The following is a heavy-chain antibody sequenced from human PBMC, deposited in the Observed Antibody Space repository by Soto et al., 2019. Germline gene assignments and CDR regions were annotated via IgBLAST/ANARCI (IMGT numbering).Heavy chain of an antibody. Sequence: PGGSLRLSCAASGFTFSNAWMSWVRQAPGKGLEWVGRIKSKTDGGTTDYAAPVKGRFTISRDDSKNTLYLQMNSLKTEDTAVYYCTTEVRQPLNYYYYMDVWGKGTTVTVSS. D-gene: IGHD6-13*01. CDR2: IKSKTDGGTT. J-gene: IGHJ6*03. V-gene: IGHV3-15*01. CDR3: TTEVRQPLNYYYYMDV. CDR1: GFTFSNAW.